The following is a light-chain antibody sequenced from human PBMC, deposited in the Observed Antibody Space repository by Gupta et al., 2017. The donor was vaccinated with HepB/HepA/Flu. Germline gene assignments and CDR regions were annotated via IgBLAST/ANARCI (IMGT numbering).Light chain of an antibody. Sequence: DIVMTQSPDSLAVSLGERATINCKSSQSVLYSSNNKNYLAWYQQKPGQPPKLLIYWASTRESGVPDRFSGSGSGTDFTLTISSLQAEDVAVYFCQKYFNTLFTFGPGTKVDIK. V-gene: IGKV4-1*01. J-gene: IGKJ3*01. CDR3: QKYFNTLFT. CDR1: QSVLYSSNNKNY. CDR2: WAS.